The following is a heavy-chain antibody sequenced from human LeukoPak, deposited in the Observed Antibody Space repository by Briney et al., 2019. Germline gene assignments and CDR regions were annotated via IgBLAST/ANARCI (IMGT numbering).Heavy chain of an antibody. CDR1: GDSVSSNSAA. V-gene: IGHV6-1*01. J-gene: IGHJ4*02. CDR3: ARGPPYCSSTRCRD. CDR2: TYYRSKWYN. Sequence: SQTLSLTCALSGDSVSSNSAAWNWLRQSPSRGLEWLGRTYYRSKWYNDYAVSVKSRITINPDTSKNQFSLQLNSVTPEDTAVYYCARGPPYCSSTRCRDWGQGTLVTVSS. D-gene: IGHD2-2*01.